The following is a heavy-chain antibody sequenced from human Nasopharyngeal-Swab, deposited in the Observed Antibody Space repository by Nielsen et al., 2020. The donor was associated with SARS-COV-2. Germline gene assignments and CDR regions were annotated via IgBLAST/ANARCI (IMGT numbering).Heavy chain of an antibody. J-gene: IGHJ4*02. CDR3: ARRAGSGWYGY. CDR2: IYYSGST. V-gene: IGHV4-59*01. CDR1: GGSISSYY. Sequence: GSLRLSCTVSGGSISSYYWSWIRQPPGKGLEWIGYIYYSGSTNYNPPLKSRVTISVDTSKNQFSLKLSSVTAADTAVYYCARRAGSGWYGYWGQGTLVTVSS. D-gene: IGHD6-19*01.